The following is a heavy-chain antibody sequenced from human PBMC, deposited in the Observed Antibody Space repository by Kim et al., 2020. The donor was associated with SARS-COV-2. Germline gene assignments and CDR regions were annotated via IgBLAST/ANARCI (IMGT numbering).Heavy chain of an antibody. Sequence: SETLSLTCAVYGGSFSGYYWSWIRQPPGKGLEWIGEINHSGSTNYNPSLKSRVTISVDTSKNQFSLKLSSVTAADTAVYYCASRRGSGSYYTRIFDYWGQGTLVTVSS. J-gene: IGHJ4*02. CDR2: INHSGST. D-gene: IGHD3-10*01. V-gene: IGHV4-34*01. CDR1: GGSFSGYY. CDR3: ASRRGSGSYYTRIFDY.